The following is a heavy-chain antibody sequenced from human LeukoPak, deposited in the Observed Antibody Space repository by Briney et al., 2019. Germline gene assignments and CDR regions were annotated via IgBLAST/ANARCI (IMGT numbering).Heavy chain of an antibody. J-gene: IGHJ4*02. V-gene: IGHV1-46*01. Sequence: ASVKVSCKASGYSFVGYGITWVRQAPGQGLEWMGTINPSNGDTNYSPKFQGRVTMTRDTSTSTVYMELSSLRSEDTAVYYCARERGGDCYSDYWGQGTLVTVSS. D-gene: IGHD2-21*01. CDR1: GYSFVGYG. CDR3: ARERGGDCYSDY. CDR2: INPSNGDT.